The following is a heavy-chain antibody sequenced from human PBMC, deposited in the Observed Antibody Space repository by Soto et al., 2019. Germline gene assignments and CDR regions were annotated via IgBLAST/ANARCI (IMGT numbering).Heavy chain of an antibody. V-gene: IGHV4-4*02. Sequence: SALLSVTCSVSYGSITTSPWFSFIRQAPVKGLEWIGEIYHNGSTYHNPSLRSRVTISVDTSKNQFSLKLSSVTAADTAVFYCARHYSSGSRNWFDPWGQGTLVTVSS. CDR2: IYHNGST. D-gene: IGHD6-19*01. CDR3: ARHYSSGSRNWFDP. CDR1: YGSITTSPW. J-gene: IGHJ5*02.